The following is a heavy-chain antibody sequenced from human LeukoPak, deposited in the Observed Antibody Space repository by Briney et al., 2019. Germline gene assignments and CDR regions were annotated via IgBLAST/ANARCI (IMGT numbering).Heavy chain of an antibody. Sequence: AASVKVSCKASGGTFSSYAISWVRQAPGEGLEWMGGIIPIFGTANYAQKFQGRVTITADESTSTAYMELSSLRSEDTAVYYCASKDIVVVPAAIDYYYYYGMVVWGKGTTVTVSS. J-gene: IGHJ6*04. CDR2: IIPIFGTA. V-gene: IGHV1-69*13. CDR1: GGTFSSYA. D-gene: IGHD2-2*01. CDR3: ASKDIVVVPAAIDYYYYYGMVV.